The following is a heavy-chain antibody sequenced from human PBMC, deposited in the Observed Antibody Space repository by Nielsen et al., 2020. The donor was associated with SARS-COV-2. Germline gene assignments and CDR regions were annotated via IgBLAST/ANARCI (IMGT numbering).Heavy chain of an antibody. CDR2: INSDGSST. CDR3: AKVASIAAAEY. V-gene: IGHV3-74*01. Sequence: GGSLRLSCAASGFTFSSYWMHWVRQAPGKGLVWVSRINSDGSSTSYADSVKGRFTISRDNSKNTLYLQMNSLRAEDTAVYYCAKVASIAAAEYWGQGTLVTVSS. J-gene: IGHJ4*02. CDR1: GFTFSSYW. D-gene: IGHD6-13*01.